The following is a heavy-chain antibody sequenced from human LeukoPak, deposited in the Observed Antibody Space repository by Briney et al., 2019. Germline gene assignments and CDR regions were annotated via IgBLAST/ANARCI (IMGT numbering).Heavy chain of an antibody. D-gene: IGHD2-2*01. Sequence: SETLSLTCTVSGGSISSYYWSWIRQPAGKGLEWIGRIYTSGSTNYNPSLKSRVTMSVDTSKNQFSLKLSSVTAADTAVYYCARDDSVVVPAAMPNYYYGMYVWGQGTTVTVSS. J-gene: IGHJ6*02. V-gene: IGHV4-4*07. CDR2: IYTSGST. CDR1: GGSISSYY. CDR3: ARDDSVVVPAAMPNYYYGMYV.